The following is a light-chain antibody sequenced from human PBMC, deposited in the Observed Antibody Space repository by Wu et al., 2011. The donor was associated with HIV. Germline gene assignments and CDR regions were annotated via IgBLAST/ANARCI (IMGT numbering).Light chain of an antibody. Sequence: ATLSCRASQSLGTYLAWYQHKPGQTPTLLIYDSSERAPGIPARFSGSGSGTDFTLTISSLEPEDYAIYYCQQRRYWGTFGGGTKVEMK. CDR3: QQRRYWGT. V-gene: IGKV3-11*01. CDR2: DSS. CDR1: QSLGTY. J-gene: IGKJ4*01.